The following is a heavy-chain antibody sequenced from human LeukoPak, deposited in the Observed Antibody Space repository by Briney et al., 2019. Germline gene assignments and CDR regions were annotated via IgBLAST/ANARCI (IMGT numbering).Heavy chain of an antibody. CDR1: GFTFSNYE. CDR3: AKAGLGEDCCGGSSYGWLDP. CDR2: ISESGDTI. V-gene: IGHV3-48*03. Sequence: PGGSLRLSCAASGFTFSNYEMNWGRQAPGRGLEWVSYISESGDTISYRDSVRGRFTSFSDNAKNSLYLHMDRLRVEDTAVYFFAKAGLGEDCCGGSSYGWLDPWGQGILVTVSS. D-gene: IGHD2-15*01. J-gene: IGHJ5*02.